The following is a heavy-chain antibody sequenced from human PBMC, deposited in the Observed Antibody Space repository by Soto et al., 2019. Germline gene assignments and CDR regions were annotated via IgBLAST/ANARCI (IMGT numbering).Heavy chain of an antibody. J-gene: IGHJ5*02. CDR1: GYTFSSSG. CDR2: ISAYNRNT. V-gene: IGHV1-18*01. Sequence: QVQLVQSRAEVKKPGASVKVSCTASGYTFSSSGISWVRQAPGQGLEWMGWISAYNRNTNYAQKVQGRVTMTTDTSTSTAYMELRSLRSDDTAVYYCARAPEDIIVAGTWFDPWGQGTLVTVSS. D-gene: IGHD6-19*01. CDR3: ARAPEDIIVAGTWFDP.